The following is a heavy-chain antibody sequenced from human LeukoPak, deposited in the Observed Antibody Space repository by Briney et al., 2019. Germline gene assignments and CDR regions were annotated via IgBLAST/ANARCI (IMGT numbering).Heavy chain of an antibody. D-gene: IGHD3-3*01. J-gene: IGHJ5*02. CDR3: ARENSGYYDFWSGYSQNWFDP. CDR1: GGSISSYY. Sequence: SETLSLTCTVSGGSISSYYWSWIRQPAGKGLEWIGRIYTSGSTNYNPSLKSRVTMSVDTSKNQFSLKLSSVTAADTAVYYCARENSGYYDFWSGYSQNWFDPWGQGNLVTVSS. V-gene: IGHV4-4*07. CDR2: IYTSGST.